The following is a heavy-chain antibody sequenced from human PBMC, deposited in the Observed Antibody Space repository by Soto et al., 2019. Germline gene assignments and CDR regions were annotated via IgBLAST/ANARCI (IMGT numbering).Heavy chain of an antibody. CDR3: ARAEQYSGRIFDY. CDR2: TYYRSKWYY. Sequence: HSQTLSLTCAITGDSVSSNSAGWSWVRQSPSRGLEWLGRTYYRSKWYYEYAVSVRGRITINPDTSKNQYSLQLNSVTPEDTAVYFCARAEQYSGRIFDYWGQGTLVTVSS. V-gene: IGHV6-1*01. CDR1: GDSVSSNSAG. J-gene: IGHJ4*01. D-gene: IGHD1-26*01.